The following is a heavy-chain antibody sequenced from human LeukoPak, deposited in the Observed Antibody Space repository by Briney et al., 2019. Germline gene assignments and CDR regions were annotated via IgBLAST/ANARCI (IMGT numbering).Heavy chain of an antibody. CDR1: GFTFSSYN. Sequence: TGGSLRLSCAASGFTFSSYNMNWVRQAPGRALEWVSSITSSGTYIFYADSVKGRFTISRDNAKNSLYLQMNSLGPEDTAVYYCARDPYSGNYGNYYYYYMDVWGKGTTVTISS. D-gene: IGHD1-26*01. J-gene: IGHJ6*03. CDR2: ITSSGTYI. V-gene: IGHV3-21*01. CDR3: ARDPYSGNYGNYYYYYMDV.